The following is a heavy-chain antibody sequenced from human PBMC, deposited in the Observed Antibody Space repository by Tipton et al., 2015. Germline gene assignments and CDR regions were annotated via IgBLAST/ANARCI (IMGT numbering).Heavy chain of an antibody. J-gene: IGHJ5*02. CDR3: ARLRETYGLDSDNWFDP. V-gene: IGHV4-31*03. Sequence: TLSLTCTVSGGSISSGDYYWYWIRQHPGKGLEWIGYIYSSGSTYYNPSLKSRVTISVDTSKNQFSLKLSSVTAADTAVYYCARLRETYGLDSDNWFDPWGQGTLVTVSS. CDR1: GGSISSGDYY. CDR2: IYSSGST. D-gene: IGHD3-10*01.